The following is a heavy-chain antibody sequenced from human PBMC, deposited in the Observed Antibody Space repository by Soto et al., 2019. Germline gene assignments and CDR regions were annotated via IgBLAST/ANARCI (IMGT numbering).Heavy chain of an antibody. CDR2: INHSGST. CDR1: GGSFSGYF. Sequence: PSETLSLTCAVCGGSFSGYFWTWIRQTPGKGLEWIGEINHSGSTNQNPSLKSRVTILVDTSKNQFSLKLRSLTAADTAVYYFARGSAMKVAVRDDAPDKYLVVYWGLGTLVTGSS. J-gene: IGHJ4*02. V-gene: IGHV4-34*01. CDR3: ARGSAMKVAVRDDAPDKYLVVY. D-gene: IGHD3-22*01.